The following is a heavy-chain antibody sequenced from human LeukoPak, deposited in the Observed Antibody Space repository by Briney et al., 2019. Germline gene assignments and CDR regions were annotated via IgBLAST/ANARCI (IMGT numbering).Heavy chain of an antibody. CDR2: IKQDGSDK. J-gene: IGHJ4*02. CDR1: GFTFSTYW. CDR3: ARVRCSSNSCFPDY. D-gene: IGHD2-2*01. Sequence: QPGGSLRLSGAASGFTFSTYWMSWVRQAPGKGLEWVANIKQDGSDKYYVDSVKGRFTISRDNAKNSLFLQMNSLRAEDTAVYYCARVRCSSNSCFPDYWGQGTLVTVSS. V-gene: IGHV3-7*01.